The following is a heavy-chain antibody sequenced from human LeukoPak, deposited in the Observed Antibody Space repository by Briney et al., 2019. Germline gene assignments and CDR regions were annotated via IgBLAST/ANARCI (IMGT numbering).Heavy chain of an antibody. D-gene: IGHD2-2*01. CDR2: VKQDGSEK. CDR3: ARDLVVVPAAPIYY. Sequence: GGSLRLSCAASGFTFSSYWMSWVRQAPGKGLEWVANVKQDGSEKYYVDSVKGRFTISRDNAKNSLYLQMNSLRAEDTAVYYCARDLVVVPAAPIYYWGQGTLVTVSS. CDR1: GFTFSSYW. V-gene: IGHV3-7*01. J-gene: IGHJ4*02.